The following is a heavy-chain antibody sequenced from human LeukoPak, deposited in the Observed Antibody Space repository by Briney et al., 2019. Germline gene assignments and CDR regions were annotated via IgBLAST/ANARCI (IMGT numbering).Heavy chain of an antibody. V-gene: IGHV1-2*02. J-gene: IGHJ5*02. CDR3: ARDLLSRDSSSWYWSRNWFDP. CDR1: GYTFSNYY. D-gene: IGHD6-13*01. CDR2: INPNSGGT. Sequence: ASVKVSCKASGYTFSNYYIHWVRQAPGQGLEWMGWINPNSGGTNYAQKFQGRVTMTRDTSISTAYMELSRLRSDDTAVYYCARDLLSRDSSSWYWSRNWFDPWGQGTLVTVSS.